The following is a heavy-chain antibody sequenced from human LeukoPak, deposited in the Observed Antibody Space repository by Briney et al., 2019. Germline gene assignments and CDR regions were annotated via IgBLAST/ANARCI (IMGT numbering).Heavy chain of an antibody. V-gene: IGHV1-2*02. D-gene: IGHD2-2*01. J-gene: IGHJ3*02. Sequence: GASVKVSCKASGYTFTGYYMHWVRQAPGQGLEWMGWINPNGGGTNYAQKFQGRVTMTRDTSISTAYMELSRLRSDDTAVYYCARDRLVVVPASDAFDIWGQGTMVTVSS. CDR1: GYTFTGYY. CDR2: INPNGGGT. CDR3: ARDRLVVVPASDAFDI.